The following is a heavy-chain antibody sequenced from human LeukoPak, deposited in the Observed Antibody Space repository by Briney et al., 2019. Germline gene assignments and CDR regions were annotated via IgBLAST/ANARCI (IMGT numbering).Heavy chain of an antibody. CDR3: AKAGVWLPAV. CDR1: GGSVSSDNR. D-gene: IGHD3-9*01. J-gene: IGHJ4*02. CDR2: IHHSGNT. Sequence: PSETLSLTCAVSGGSVSSDNRWSWVRQRPGKGLEWIGEIHHSGNTNYSPSLKSRVTISLDKSRNQFSLKLNSVTAADTAVYYCAKAGVWLPAVWGQGSLVTVSS. V-gene: IGHV4-4*02.